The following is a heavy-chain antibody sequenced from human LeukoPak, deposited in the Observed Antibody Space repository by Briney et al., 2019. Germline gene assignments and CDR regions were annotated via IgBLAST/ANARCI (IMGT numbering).Heavy chain of an antibody. CDR2: ISSSSSTI. CDR3: ARGGYYDSSGSFDY. CDR1: GFTFSSYS. Sequence: GGSLRLSCAASGFTFSSYSMNWVRQAPGKGLEWVSYISSSSSTIYYADSVKGRFTISRDNAKNSLYLQMNSLRAEDTAVYYCARGGYYDSSGSFDYWGQGTLVTVSS. J-gene: IGHJ4*02. D-gene: IGHD3-22*01. V-gene: IGHV3-48*01.